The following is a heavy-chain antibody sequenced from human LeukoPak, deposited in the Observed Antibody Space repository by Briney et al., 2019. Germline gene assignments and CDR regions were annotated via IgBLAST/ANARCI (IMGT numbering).Heavy chain of an antibody. CDR2: IIPIFGIA. Sequence: SVTVSCKASGGTFSSYAISWVRQAPGQGLEGMGGIIPIFGIANYAQKFQGRVTITADKSTSTAYMELSSLRSEDTAVYYCARAEVSSGTFDYWGQGTLVTVSS. V-gene: IGHV1-69*10. D-gene: IGHD3-22*01. CDR1: GGTFSSYA. CDR3: ARAEVSSGTFDY. J-gene: IGHJ4*02.